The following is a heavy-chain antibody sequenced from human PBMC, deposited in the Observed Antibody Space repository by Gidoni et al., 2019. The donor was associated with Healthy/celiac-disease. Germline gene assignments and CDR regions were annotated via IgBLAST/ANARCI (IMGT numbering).Heavy chain of an antibody. CDR3: ARDYYGSGAALGY. CDR1: GGSISSSSYY. D-gene: IGHD3-10*01. Sequence: QLQLQESGPGLVKPSETLSLTCTVSGGSISSSSYYWGWIRQPPGKGLEWIGSIYYSGSTYYNPSLKRRVTIAVDTSKNQFSLKLSSVTAADTAVYYCARDYYGSGAALGYWGQGTLVTVSS. V-gene: IGHV4-39*01. CDR2: IYYSGST. J-gene: IGHJ4*02.